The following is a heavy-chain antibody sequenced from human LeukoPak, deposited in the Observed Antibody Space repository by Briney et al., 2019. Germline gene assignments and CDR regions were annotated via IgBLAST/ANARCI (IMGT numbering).Heavy chain of an antibody. CDR2: IYYSGST. Sequence: PSQTLSLTCTVSDGSISSGDYYWSWIRQPPGKGQEWIGYIYYSGSTYYNPSLKSRVTMSVDTSKNQFSLKLSSVTAADTAVYYCAREVRSDGSGKPTRRFDYWGQGTLVTVSS. CDR3: AREVRSDGSGKPTRRFDY. CDR1: DGSISSGDYY. J-gene: IGHJ4*02. D-gene: IGHD3-10*01. V-gene: IGHV4-30-4*01.